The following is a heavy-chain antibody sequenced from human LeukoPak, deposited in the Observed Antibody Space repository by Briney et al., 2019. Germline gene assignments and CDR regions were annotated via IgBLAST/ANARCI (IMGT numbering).Heavy chain of an antibody. CDR2: MSAYNGNT. CDR3: ARNLDSYGTYYFDY. D-gene: IGHD5-18*01. J-gene: IGHJ4*02. V-gene: IGHV1-18*01. Sequence: ASVKLSCKASGYTFTSYGINWVRQAPGQGLEWMGWMSAYNGNTNYAQKLQGRVTMTTDTSTSTAYMELRSLRSDDTAVYYCARNLDSYGTYYFDYWGQGTLVTVSS. CDR1: GYTFTSYG.